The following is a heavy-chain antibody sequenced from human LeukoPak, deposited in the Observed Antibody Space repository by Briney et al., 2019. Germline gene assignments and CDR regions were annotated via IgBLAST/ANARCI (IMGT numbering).Heavy chain of an antibody. V-gene: IGHV3-23*01. CDR1: GFTFSSYA. D-gene: IGHD6-19*01. CDR2: ISGGSGST. CDR3: AKDPAVANTARRFQH. Sequence: GGSLRLSCAASGFTFSSYAMSWVRQAPGKGLAWVSTISGGSGSTYYADSVKGRFTISRDNSKNTLYLQMNSLRAEDTAVYYCAKDPAVANTARRFQHWGQGTLVTVTS. J-gene: IGHJ1*01.